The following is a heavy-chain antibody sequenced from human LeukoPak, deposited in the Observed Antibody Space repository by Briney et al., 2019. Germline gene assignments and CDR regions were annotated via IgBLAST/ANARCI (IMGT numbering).Heavy chain of an antibody. CDR1: GFIFSHHG. CDR2: IRADAVTT. CDR3: AKSQKKYCSGGSCYFDY. Sequence: GGSLRLSCATSGFIFSHHGMNWVRQAPGKGLEWVSGIRADAVTTYYADSVKGRFIISRDNAKNSLYLQMNSLRTEDMALYYCAKSQKKYCSGGSCYFDYWGQGTLVTVSS. J-gene: IGHJ4*02. V-gene: IGHV3-23*01. D-gene: IGHD2-15*01.